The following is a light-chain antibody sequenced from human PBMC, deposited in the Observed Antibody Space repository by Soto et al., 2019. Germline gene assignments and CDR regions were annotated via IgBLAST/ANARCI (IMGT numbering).Light chain of an antibody. CDR1: QSVLYSSNNKNY. V-gene: IGKV4-1*01. CDR3: QHHWT. Sequence: DIVMTQSPDSLAVSLCERATINCKSSQSVLYSSNNKNYLAWYQQKPGQPPKLLIYWASTRESGVPDRFSGSGSGTDFTLTISSLQAEDVAVYYCQHHWTFGQGTKVDIK. J-gene: IGKJ1*01. CDR2: WAS.